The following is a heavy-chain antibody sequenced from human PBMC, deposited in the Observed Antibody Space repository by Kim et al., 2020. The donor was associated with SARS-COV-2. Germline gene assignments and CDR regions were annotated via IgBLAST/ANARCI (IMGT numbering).Heavy chain of an antibody. CDR1: GGSISSYY. D-gene: IGHD3-3*01. CDR3: ASSYDFWGGYPY. Sequence: SETLSLTCTVSGGSISSYYWTWIRQPAGKGLEWLGRIYTSGSTNYNPSLKSRVTMSVATSKNQFSLKLTSVTAADTAVYYCASSYDFWGGYPYWGQGTLVTVSS. CDR2: IYTSGST. V-gene: IGHV4-4*07. J-gene: IGHJ4*02.